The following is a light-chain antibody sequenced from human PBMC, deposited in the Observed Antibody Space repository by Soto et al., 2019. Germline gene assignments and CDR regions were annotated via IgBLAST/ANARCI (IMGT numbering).Light chain of an antibody. J-gene: IGKJ1*01. Sequence: EIVLPQSPGTLSLSPGERATFSCRASQSVSSSYLAWYQQKPGRAPRLLIYGASSRATGIPDRFSGSGSGTDFTLTISSLQPDDFATYYCQQYSTYPWTFGQGTKVDIK. CDR1: QSVSSSY. CDR2: GAS. V-gene: IGKV3-20*01. CDR3: QQYSTYPWT.